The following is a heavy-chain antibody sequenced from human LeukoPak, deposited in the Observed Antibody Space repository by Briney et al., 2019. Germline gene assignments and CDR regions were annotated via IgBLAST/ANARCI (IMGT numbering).Heavy chain of an antibody. CDR2: IYYSGST. V-gene: IGHV4-59*12. CDR1: GGSISSYY. CDR3: ARVPSKWDNWFDP. D-gene: IGHD1-26*01. J-gene: IGHJ5*02. Sequence: SETLSLTCTVSGGSISSYYWSWIRQPPGKGLEWIGYIYYSGSTNYNPSLKSRVTISVDTSKNQFSLRLSSVTAADTAVYYCARVPSKWDNWFDPWGQGTLVTVSS.